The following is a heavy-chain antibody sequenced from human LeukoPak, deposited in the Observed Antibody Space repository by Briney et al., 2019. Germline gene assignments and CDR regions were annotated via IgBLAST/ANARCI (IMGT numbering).Heavy chain of an antibody. D-gene: IGHD5-18*01. Sequence: PGGSLRLSCSASGFTFNNYAMSWVRQAPGKGLEWVSGLSGLGDSKYYADSVSGRFSISRDNANNRLYLQMNNLRAEDTAVYYCAKDFRDTSMFTDGYFDSWGQGTLVTVSS. CDR1: GFTFNNYA. J-gene: IGHJ4*02. CDR2: LSGLGDSK. CDR3: AKDFRDTSMFTDGYFDS. V-gene: IGHV3-23*01.